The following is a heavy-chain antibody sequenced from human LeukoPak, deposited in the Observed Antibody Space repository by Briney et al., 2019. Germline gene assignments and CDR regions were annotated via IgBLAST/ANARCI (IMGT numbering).Heavy chain of an antibody. CDR1: GFTFSTYW. Sequence: GGSLRLSCAPSGFTFSTYWMTWVRQARGKGLEWVANIKEDGSREYYVDSVKGRFTISRDNAKNSLYLQMDGLTAEDTAVYYCARDSPGYGAYVSWGQGTLVSVSS. CDR3: ARDSPGYGAYVS. J-gene: IGHJ1*01. D-gene: IGHD5-12*01. CDR2: IKEDGSRE. V-gene: IGHV3-7*01.